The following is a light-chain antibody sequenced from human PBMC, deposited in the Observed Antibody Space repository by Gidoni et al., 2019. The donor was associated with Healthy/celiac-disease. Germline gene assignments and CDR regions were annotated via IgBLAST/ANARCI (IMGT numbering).Light chain of an antibody. CDR3: GTWDSSLSLVV. Sequence: QSVLTQPPSVPAAPGQKVTISCSGSSSNIGNNYVSWYQQLPGTAPKLLIYENNKRPSGIPDRFSGSKSGTSATLGITGLQTGDEADYYCGTWDSSLSLVVFGGGTKLTVL. V-gene: IGLV1-51*02. J-gene: IGLJ2*01. CDR2: ENN. CDR1: SSNIGNNY.